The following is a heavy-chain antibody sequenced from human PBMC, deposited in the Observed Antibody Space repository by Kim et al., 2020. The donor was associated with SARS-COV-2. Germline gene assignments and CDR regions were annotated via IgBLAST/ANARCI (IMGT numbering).Heavy chain of an antibody. CDR2: ISWNSGSI. Sequence: GGSLRLSCAASGFTFDDYAMHWVRQAPGKGLEWVSGISWNSGSIGYADSVKGRFTISRDNAKNSLYLQMNSLRAEDTALYYCATLKDSSGYYWGFGAFDIWGPGTMVTVSS. V-gene: IGHV3-9*01. CDR3: ATLKDSSGYYWGFGAFDI. D-gene: IGHD3-22*01. CDR1: GFTFDDYA. J-gene: IGHJ3*02.